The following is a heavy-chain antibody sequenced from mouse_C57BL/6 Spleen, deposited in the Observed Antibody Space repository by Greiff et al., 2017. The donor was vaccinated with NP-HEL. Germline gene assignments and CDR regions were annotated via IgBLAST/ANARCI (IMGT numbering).Heavy chain of an antibody. V-gene: IGHV1-42*01. CDR3: ARGALGPWFAY. CDR1: GYSFTGYY. CDR2: INPSTGGT. Sequence: EVKLVESGPELVKPGASVKISCKASGYSFTGYYMNWVKQSPEKSLEWIGEINPSTGGTTYNQKFKAKATLTVDKSSSTAYMQLKSLTSEDSAVYYCARGALGPWFAYWGQGTLVTVSA. J-gene: IGHJ3*01.